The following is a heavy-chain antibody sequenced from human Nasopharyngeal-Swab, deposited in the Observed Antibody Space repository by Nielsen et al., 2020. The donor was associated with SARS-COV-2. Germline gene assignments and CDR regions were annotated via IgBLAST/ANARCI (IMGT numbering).Heavy chain of an antibody. V-gene: IGHV1-69*13. Sequence: SVKVSCKASGGTFSSYAISWVRQAPGQGLEWMGGIIPIFGTANYAQKFQGRVTITADESTSTAYMELSSLRSDDTAVYYCARDGGIVVVPAATGEPYYYYGMDVWGQGTTVTVSS. CDR1: GGTFSSYA. CDR2: IIPIFGTA. CDR3: ARDGGIVVVPAATGEPYYYYGMDV. J-gene: IGHJ6*02. D-gene: IGHD2-2*01.